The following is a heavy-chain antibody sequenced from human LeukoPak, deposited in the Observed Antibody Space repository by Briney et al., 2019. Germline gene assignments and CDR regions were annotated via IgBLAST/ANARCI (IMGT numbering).Heavy chain of an antibody. D-gene: IGHD5-18*01. Sequence: PGGSLRLSCAASGFTFSSYAMSWVRQAPGKGLEWVAFIRYDGSNKYYADSVKGRFTISRDNSKNTLYLQMNSLRAEDTAVYYCAKPLQLGAYYFDYWGQGTLVTVSS. CDR3: AKPLQLGAYYFDY. CDR1: GFTFSSYA. J-gene: IGHJ4*02. V-gene: IGHV3-30*02. CDR2: IRYDGSNK.